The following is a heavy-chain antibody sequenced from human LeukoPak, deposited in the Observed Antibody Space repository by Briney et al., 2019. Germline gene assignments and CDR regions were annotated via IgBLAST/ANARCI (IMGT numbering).Heavy chain of an antibody. J-gene: IGHJ4*02. D-gene: IGHD4-17*01. CDR2: IYYSRST. CDR3: ARAPTVTFFDY. V-gene: IGHV4-39*01. CDR1: GGSISSSSYY. Sequence: PSETLSLTCTVSGGSISSSSYYWGWIRQPPGKGLELIGSIYYSRSTYYNPSLKSRVTISVDTSKNQFSLKLSSVTAADTAVYYCARAPTVTFFDYWGQGTLVTVSS.